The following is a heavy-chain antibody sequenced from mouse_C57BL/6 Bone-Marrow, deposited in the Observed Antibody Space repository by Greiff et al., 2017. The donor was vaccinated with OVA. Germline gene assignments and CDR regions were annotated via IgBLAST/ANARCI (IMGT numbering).Heavy chain of an antibody. CDR2: IHPNSGST. J-gene: IGHJ2*01. D-gene: IGHD1-1*01. CDR3: ARWPHYYGSSYVFDY. Sequence: VQLQQPGAELVKPGASVKLSCKASGYTFTSYWMHWVKQRPGQGLEWIGMIHPNSGSTNYNEKFKSKATLTVDKSSSTAYMQLSSLTSEDSAVYYCARWPHYYGSSYVFDYWGQGTTLTVSS. V-gene: IGHV1-64*01. CDR1: GYTFTSYW.